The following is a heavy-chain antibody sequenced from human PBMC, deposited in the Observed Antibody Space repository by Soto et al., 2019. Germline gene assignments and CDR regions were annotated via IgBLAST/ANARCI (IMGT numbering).Heavy chain of an antibody. CDR1: GFTFSSYA. CDR3: AVAGGGTFDY. Sequence: QVQLVESGGGVVQPGRSLRLSCAASGFTFSSYAMHWVRQAPGKGLEWAAVISYDGSNKYYADSVKGRFTISRDNSKNTLYLQMNSLRAEDTAVYYCAVAGGGTFDYWGQGTLVTVSS. D-gene: IGHD6-19*01. V-gene: IGHV3-30-3*01. J-gene: IGHJ4*02. CDR2: ISYDGSNK.